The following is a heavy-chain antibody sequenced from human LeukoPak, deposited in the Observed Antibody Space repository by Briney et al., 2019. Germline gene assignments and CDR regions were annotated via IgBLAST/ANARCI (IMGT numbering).Heavy chain of an antibody. CDR2: IWYDGSNK. CDR3: ASGGSYGSYYFDY. Sequence: GGSLRPSCAASGFTFSSYGMHWVRQAPGKGLEWVAVIWYDGSNKYYADSVKGRFTISRDNSKNTLYLQMNSLRAEDTAVYYCASGGSYGSYYFDYWGQGTLVTVSS. J-gene: IGHJ4*02. V-gene: IGHV3-33*01. CDR1: GFTFSSYG. D-gene: IGHD5-18*01.